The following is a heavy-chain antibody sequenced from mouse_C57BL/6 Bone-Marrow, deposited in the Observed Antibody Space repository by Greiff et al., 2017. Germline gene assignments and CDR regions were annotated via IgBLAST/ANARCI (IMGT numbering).Heavy chain of an antibody. CDR1: GFTFSDYG. J-gene: IGHJ1*03. Sequence: EVKLVESGGGLVQPGGSLKLSCAASGFTFSDYGMAWVRQAPRKGPEWVAFISNLAYSIYYADTVTGRFTISRENAKNTLYLEMSSLRSEDTAMYYCERQGITTVVAKRYFDVGGTGTTVTVS. D-gene: IGHD1-1*01. V-gene: IGHV5-15*01. CDR3: ERQGITTVVAKRYFDV. CDR2: ISNLAYSI.